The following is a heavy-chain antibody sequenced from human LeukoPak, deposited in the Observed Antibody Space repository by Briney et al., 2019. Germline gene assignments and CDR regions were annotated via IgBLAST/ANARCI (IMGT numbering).Heavy chain of an antibody. CDR2: ISGSGDST. J-gene: IGHJ4*02. D-gene: IGHD3-22*01. Sequence: GGSLRLSCAASGFTFRSYGMNWVRQAPGKGLEWVSAISGSGDSTYYADSVKGRFTISRDNSKNTLYLQMNSLRAEDTAVYYCAKVGYYNDSSGYYLDYFDYWGQGTLVTVSS. V-gene: IGHV3-23*01. CDR3: AKVGYYNDSSGYYLDYFDY. CDR1: GFTFRSYG.